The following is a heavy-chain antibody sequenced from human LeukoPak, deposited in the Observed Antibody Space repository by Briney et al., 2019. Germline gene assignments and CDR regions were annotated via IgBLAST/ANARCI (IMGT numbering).Heavy chain of an antibody. CDR2: ISYDGSNK. CDR3: ARGRSAWYEDY. V-gene: IGHV3-30*04. D-gene: IGHD6-19*01. J-gene: IGHJ4*01. Sequence: GGSLRLSCVASGFTFSTYPMHWGRQAPGKGLEWVAVISYDGSNKYYADSVKGRFTISRDNSKNTLYLQMNSLRAEDTAVYYCARGRSAWYEDYWGHGTLVTVSS. CDR1: GFTFSTYP.